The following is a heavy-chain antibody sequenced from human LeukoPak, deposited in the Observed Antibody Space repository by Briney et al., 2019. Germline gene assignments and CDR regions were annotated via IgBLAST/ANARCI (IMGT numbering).Heavy chain of an antibody. CDR2: IYWSGST. V-gene: IGHV4-31*03. D-gene: IGHD1-1*01. CDR3: ARGAEYNNSPFDY. J-gene: IGHJ4*02. CDR1: DGSLSRAVYY. Sequence: SETLSLTCTASDGSLSRAVYYWTWIRHHPGKGLEWIGKIYWSGSTYYNPSLQSRGTISVDRSKNQFSLKLTSVTAADTAVYYCARGAEYNNSPFDYWGQGSLVTVSS.